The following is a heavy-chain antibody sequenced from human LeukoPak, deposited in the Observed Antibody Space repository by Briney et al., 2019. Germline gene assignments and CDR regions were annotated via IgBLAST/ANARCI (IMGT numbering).Heavy chain of an antibody. V-gene: IGHV1-2*02. J-gene: IGHJ4*02. CDR3: ARGGIVVSATLVYGGRSSNDH. CDR2: ITPARGDT. CDR1: GYSFTSYC. Sequence: GASVTVSCKASGYSFTSYCLHWLRQAPGQGLEWMGWITPARGDTRISQKFQGRVTLTRDPSINTVYMELTGLTSDDTATYYCARGGIVVSATLVYGGRSSNDHWGRGTLVIVSS. D-gene: IGHD4-23*01.